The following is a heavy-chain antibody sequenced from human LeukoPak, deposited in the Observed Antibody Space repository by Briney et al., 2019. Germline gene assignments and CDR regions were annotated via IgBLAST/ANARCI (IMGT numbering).Heavy chain of an antibody. V-gene: IGHV4-59*12. CDR3: ARRGLGYCSSTSCPLWYYFDY. CDR2: IYYSGST. J-gene: IGHJ4*02. CDR1: GGSISSYY. Sequence: SETLSLTCTVSGGSISSYYWSWIRQPPGKGLEWIGYIYYSGSTNYNPSLKSRVTISVDTSKNQFSLKLSSVTAADTAVYYCARRGLGYCSSTSCPLWYYFDYWGQGTLVTVSS. D-gene: IGHD2-2*01.